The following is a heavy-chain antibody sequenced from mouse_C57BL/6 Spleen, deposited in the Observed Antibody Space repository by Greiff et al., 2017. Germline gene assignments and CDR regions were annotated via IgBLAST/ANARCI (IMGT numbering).Heavy chain of an antibody. CDR1: GYTFTSYD. V-gene: IGHV1-85*01. CDR3: ARCGTDAMDY. Sequence: VKLVESGPELVKPGASVKLSCKASGYTFTSYDINWVQQRPGQGLEWIGWIYPRDGSTKYNEQFKGKATLTVDTSSSTAYMELHSLTSEDSAVYFCARCGTDAMDYWGQGTSVTVSS. J-gene: IGHJ4*01. D-gene: IGHD4-1*01. CDR2: IYPRDGST.